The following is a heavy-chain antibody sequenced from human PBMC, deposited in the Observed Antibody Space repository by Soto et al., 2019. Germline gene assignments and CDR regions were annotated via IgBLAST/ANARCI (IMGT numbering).Heavy chain of an antibody. J-gene: IGHJ6*02. CDR3: SREGLVLVPTTVNSDYYYYAMDV. V-gene: IGHV1-69*12. CDR1: GDTFSTYT. Sequence: QVQLVQSGAEVKKHGSSVKVSCKASGDTFSTYTITWVRQAPGQGLEWMGGIIPRSATSHYAPKFQGRVTSRADESTSTAYMELSSLRSEDTAVYYCSREGLVLVPTTVNSDYYYYAMDVWGQWTTVTVSS. D-gene: IGHD2-2*01. CDR2: IIPRSATS.